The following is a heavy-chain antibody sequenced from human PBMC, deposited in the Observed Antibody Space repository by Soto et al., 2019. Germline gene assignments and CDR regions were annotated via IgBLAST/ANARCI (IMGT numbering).Heavy chain of an antibody. CDR2: IYYSGST. J-gene: IGHJ4*02. CDR1: GGSINNYY. CDR3: ARDKITGLFDY. D-gene: IGHD2-8*02. V-gene: IGHV4-59*12. Sequence: PSETLSLTCTVSGGSINNYYWSWIRQPPGKGLEWIGSIYYSGSTYYNPSLKSRVTISVDTSKNQFSLKLTSVTAADTAVYYCARDKITGLFDYWGQGTLVTVSS.